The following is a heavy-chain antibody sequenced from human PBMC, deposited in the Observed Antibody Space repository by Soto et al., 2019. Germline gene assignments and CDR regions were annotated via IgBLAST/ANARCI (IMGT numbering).Heavy chain of an antibody. J-gene: IGHJ4*02. CDR1: GFTFSSYA. CDR2: ISGSGGST. Sequence: GVSLRLSFAASGFTFSSYAMSWFRQAPGKGLEWVSAISGSGGSTYYADSVKGRFTISRDNSKNTLYLQMNSLRAEDTAVYYCANEGQSRHFQFDCWGQGTLVTVSS. V-gene: IGHV3-23*01. D-gene: IGHD2-2*01. CDR3: ANEGQSRHFQFDC.